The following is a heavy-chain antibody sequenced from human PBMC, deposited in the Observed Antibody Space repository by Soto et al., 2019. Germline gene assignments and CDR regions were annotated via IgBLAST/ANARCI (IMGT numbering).Heavy chain of an antibody. Sequence: EVQLVESGGGLVKPGGSLRLSCAASGFTFSSYSMNWVRQAPGKGLGWVSSIRNDRSYIYYADSVKGRFTISRDNAENSLYLQMNSLRAEDTAVYYCARKGYGDYGGMDVWGQGTTVTVSS. J-gene: IGHJ6*02. V-gene: IGHV3-21*01. D-gene: IGHD4-17*01. CDR2: IRNDRSYI. CDR1: GFTFSSYS. CDR3: ARKGYGDYGGMDV.